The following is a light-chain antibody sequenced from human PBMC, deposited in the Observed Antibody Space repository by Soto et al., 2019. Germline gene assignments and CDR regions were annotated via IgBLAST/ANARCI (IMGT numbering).Light chain of an antibody. Sequence: QSVLTQPPSVPGAPGQRVTISCTGSSSNIGAGYDVHWYQHLPGTAPKLLIYANSNRPSGVPDRFSGSKSDTSASLAITGLQAEDEADYYCQSYDISLTGVLFGGGTKLTVL. CDR1: SSNIGAGYD. CDR2: ANS. V-gene: IGLV1-40*01. J-gene: IGLJ2*01. CDR3: QSYDISLTGVL.